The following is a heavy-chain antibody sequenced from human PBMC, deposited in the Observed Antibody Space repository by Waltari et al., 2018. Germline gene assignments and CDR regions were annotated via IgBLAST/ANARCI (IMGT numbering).Heavy chain of an antibody. CDR1: AFTFSSYW. CDR2: IKQDGSEK. CDR3: ARDGKAAFDI. D-gene: IGHD1-26*01. Sequence: EVQLVESGGGLVQPGGSLRLSCAASAFTFSSYWMSWVRQAPGKGLEWVANIKQDGSEKYYVDSVKGRFTISRDNAKNSLYLQMNSLRAEDTAVYYCARDGKAAFDIWGQGTMVTVSS. V-gene: IGHV3-7*04. J-gene: IGHJ3*02.